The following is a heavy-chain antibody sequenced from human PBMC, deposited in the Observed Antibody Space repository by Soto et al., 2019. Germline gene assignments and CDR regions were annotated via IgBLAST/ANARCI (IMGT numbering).Heavy chain of an antibody. CDR1: GGSISSGGYY. CDR2: IYYSGST. D-gene: IGHD2-2*02. Sequence: PSETLSLTCTVSGGSISSGGYYWSWIRQHPGKGLEWIGYIYYSGSTYYNPSLKSRVTISVDTSKNQFSLKLSSVTAADTAVYYCARDFAGCSSTSCYTGWFDPWGQGTLFTVSS. CDR3: ARDFAGCSSTSCYTGWFDP. V-gene: IGHV4-31*03. J-gene: IGHJ5*02.